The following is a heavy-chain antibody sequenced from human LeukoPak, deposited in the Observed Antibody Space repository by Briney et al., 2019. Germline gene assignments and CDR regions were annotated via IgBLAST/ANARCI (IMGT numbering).Heavy chain of an antibody. CDR3: VRMRGPERRHCFDC. CDR2: INGRGDDS. CDR1: DFTFA. Sequence: PGGSLRLSCVVSDFTFAVSWVRQAPGKGLEWVSTINGRGDDSFHADSVKGRFTISRDTTKNTLYLRMSSLRAADTAMYFCVRMRGPERRHCFDCWSQGALLIVSS. J-gene: IGHJ4*02. V-gene: IGHV3-23*01. D-gene: IGHD2-2*01.